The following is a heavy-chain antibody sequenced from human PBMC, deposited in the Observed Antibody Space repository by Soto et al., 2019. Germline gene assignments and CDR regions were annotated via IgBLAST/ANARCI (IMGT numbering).Heavy chain of an antibody. D-gene: IGHD6-13*01. J-gene: IGHJ6*02. V-gene: IGHV4-34*01. CDR2: INHSGST. CDR3: ARGYSSSWYYYYGMDV. Sequence: KASETLSPTCAVYGGSFSGYYWSWIRQPPGKGLEWIGEINHSGSTNYNPSLKSRVTISVDTSKNQFSLKLSSVTAADTAVYYCARGYSSSWYYYYGMDVWGQGTTVTVSS. CDR1: GGSFSGYY.